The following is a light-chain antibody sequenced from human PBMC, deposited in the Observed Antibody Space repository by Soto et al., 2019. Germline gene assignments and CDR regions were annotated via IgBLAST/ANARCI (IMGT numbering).Light chain of an antibody. V-gene: IGKV1-39*01. CDR3: QQSSTTPYT. CDR2: VAS. CDR1: QNIDTY. J-gene: IGKJ2*01. Sequence: DIQMTQSPSSLSPSVGDSVTITCRASQNIDTYLNWYQQKPGEAPKLLIYVASRLQSGVPSRFSGRGSGTDFTLTIFGLQPEDFATYYCQQSSTTPYTFGHGTNLEIK.